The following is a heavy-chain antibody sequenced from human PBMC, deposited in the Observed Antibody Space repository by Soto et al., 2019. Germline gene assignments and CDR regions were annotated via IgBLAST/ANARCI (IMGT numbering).Heavy chain of an antibody. CDR1: GGTISGYY. J-gene: IGHJ5*02. CDR3: ARGQRFSDWFDP. CDR2: IYSSGNT. V-gene: IGHV4-4*07. Sequence: QVHLQESGPGLVKPSETLSLTCSVSGGTISGYYWTWIRQPAGKGLEWIGRIYSSGNTKYNPSLQSRVNMSLDTSNNQFSLRLTSVTAADTAVYYCARGQRFSDWFDPWGQGTLVTVS. D-gene: IGHD3-3*01.